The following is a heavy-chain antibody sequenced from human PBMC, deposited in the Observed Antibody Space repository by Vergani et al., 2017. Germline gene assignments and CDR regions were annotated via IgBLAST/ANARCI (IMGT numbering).Heavy chain of an antibody. CDR2: IYSGGST. D-gene: IGHD6-19*01. CDR1: GFTVSSNY. CDR3: ARVSRQGHSSGWYGRGGSDRYYYYMDV. V-gene: IGHV3-53*01. J-gene: IGHJ6*03. Sequence: EVQLVESGGGLIQPGGSLRLSCAASGFTVSSNYMSWVRQAPGKGLEWVSVIYSGGSTYYADSVKGRFTISRDNSKNTLYLQMNSLRAEDTAVYYCARVSRQGHSSGWYGRGGSDRYYYYMDVWGKGTTVTVSS.